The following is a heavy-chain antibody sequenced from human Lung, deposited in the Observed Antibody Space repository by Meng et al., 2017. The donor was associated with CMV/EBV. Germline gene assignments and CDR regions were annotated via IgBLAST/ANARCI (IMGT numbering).Heavy chain of an antibody. CDR3: ARSPQGLGY. V-gene: IGHV1-46*01. D-gene: IGHD3-16*01. CDR1: GYTFTSYY. J-gene: IGHJ4*02. CDR2: INPSGGST. Sequence: QVQLVPSGAEVKTPXXXXKVSCKASGYTFTSYYMHWVRQAPGQGLEWMGIINPSGGSTSYAQKFQGRVTMTRDTSTSTVYMELSSLRSEDTAVYYCARSPQGLGYWGQGTLVTVSS.